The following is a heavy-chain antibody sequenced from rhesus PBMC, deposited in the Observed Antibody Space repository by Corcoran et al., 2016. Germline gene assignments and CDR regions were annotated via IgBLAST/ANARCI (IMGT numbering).Heavy chain of an antibody. CDR2: IFGNRGIN. D-gene: IGHD6-37*01. V-gene: IGHV4-147*01. CDR3: ARDAAYSGGSYYGLES. J-gene: IGHJ6*01. Sequence: QVLLQESGPGLVKPSETLSLTCAVSGVSIRNNYWSWIGQPPGKGLEGIGRIFGNRGINNTTPPPVSRFTYSPDTSKNQFSLRLNSVTAADTAVYYGARDAAYSGGSYYGLESWGQGVAVTVSS. CDR1: GVSIRNNY.